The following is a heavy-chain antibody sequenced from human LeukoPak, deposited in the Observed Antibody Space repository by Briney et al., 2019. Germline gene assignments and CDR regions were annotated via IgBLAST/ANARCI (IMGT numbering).Heavy chain of an antibody. J-gene: IGHJ3*02. CDR3: ARPKGEMGAFDI. Sequence: SETLSLTCAVYGGSFSGYYWSWIRQPPGKGLEWIGEINHSGSTNYNPSLKSRVTISVDTSKNQFSLKLSSVTAADTAVYYCARPKGEMGAFDIWGQGTMVTVSS. D-gene: IGHD5-24*01. CDR1: GGSFSGYY. CDR2: INHSGST. V-gene: IGHV4-34*01.